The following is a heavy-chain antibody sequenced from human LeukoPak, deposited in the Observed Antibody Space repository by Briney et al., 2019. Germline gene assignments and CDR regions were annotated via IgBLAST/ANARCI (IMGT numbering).Heavy chain of an antibody. J-gene: IGHJ3*02. CDR1: GYTFTSYG. CDR3: ASPYCSGGTCYAHDAFDI. D-gene: IGHD2-15*01. V-gene: IGHV1-18*01. Sequence: ASVKVSCKASGYTFTSYGISWVRQAPEQGLEWMGWISVYNGNTNYAQKLQGRVTMTTDTSTSTAYMELRSLRSDDTAVYYCASPYCSGGTCYAHDAFDIWGQGTMVTVSS. CDR2: ISVYNGNT.